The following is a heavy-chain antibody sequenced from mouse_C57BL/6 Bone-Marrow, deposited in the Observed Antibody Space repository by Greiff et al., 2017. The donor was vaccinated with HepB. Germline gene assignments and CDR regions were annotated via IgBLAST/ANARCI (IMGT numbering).Heavy chain of an antibody. CDR3: ARAPFYYDYTYYAMDY. CDR1: GFTFSDYG. CDR2: ISSGSSTI. D-gene: IGHD2-4*01. J-gene: IGHJ4*01. Sequence: EVKLVESGGGLVKPGGSLKLSCAASGFTFSDYGMHWVRQAPEKGLEWVAYISSGSSTIYYADTVKGRFTISRDNAKNTLFLQMTSLRSEDTAMYYCARAPFYYDYTYYAMDYWGQGTSVTVSS. V-gene: IGHV5-17*01.